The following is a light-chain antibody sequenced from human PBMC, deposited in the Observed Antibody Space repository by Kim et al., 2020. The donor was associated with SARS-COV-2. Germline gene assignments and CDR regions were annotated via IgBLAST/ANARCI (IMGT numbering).Light chain of an antibody. CDR2: LAS. Sequence: DIQMTQSPSTLSASVGDRVTNTCRASENIGTWLAWYQQKPGRAPSLLIYLASTLESGVPSRFSGTGSGTEFSLSITSLQPDDFATYYCQHYSRFPYTFGQGTKLEI. CDR3: QHYSRFPYT. V-gene: IGKV1-5*03. J-gene: IGKJ2*01. CDR1: ENIGTW.